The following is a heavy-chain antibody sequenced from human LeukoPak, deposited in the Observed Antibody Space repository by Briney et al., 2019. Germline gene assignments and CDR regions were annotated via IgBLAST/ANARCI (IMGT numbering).Heavy chain of an antibody. J-gene: IGHJ6*03. Sequence: ASVKVSCKASGYTFTNYYVHWVRQAPGQGLEWMGWINPNSGGTNYAQKFQGRVTMTRDTSISTAYMELSRLRSDDTAVYYCARVDTAMVIDYYYYYMDVWGKGTTVTVSS. D-gene: IGHD5-18*01. CDR2: INPNSGGT. CDR1: GYTFTNYY. V-gene: IGHV1-2*02. CDR3: ARVDTAMVIDYYYYYMDV.